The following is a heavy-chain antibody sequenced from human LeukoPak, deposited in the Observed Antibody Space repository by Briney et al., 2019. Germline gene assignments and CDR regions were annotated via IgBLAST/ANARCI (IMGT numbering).Heavy chain of an antibody. CDR1: DESFSGYY. J-gene: IGHJ5*02. CDR3: ATHVRGGNGFDP. Sequence: SETLSLTCAVYDESFSGYYCSWIRQPPGRGLEWIGDISHSGTINYNPSLRTRVTISADTSKNQFSLKLNSVTAADTAVYYCATHVRGGNGFDPWGQGTLVTVSS. CDR2: ISHSGTI. D-gene: IGHD4-23*01. V-gene: IGHV4-34*01.